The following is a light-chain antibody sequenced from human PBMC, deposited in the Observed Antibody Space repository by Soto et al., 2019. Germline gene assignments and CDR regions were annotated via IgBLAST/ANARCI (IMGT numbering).Light chain of an antibody. J-gene: IGLJ1*01. CDR3: CSYAGSSSAYV. V-gene: IGLV2-23*02. CDR1: SSDVGSYNV. Sequence: QSALTQPASVSGSPGQSITISCTGTSSDVGSYNVVSWYQQHPGKAPKLLIYEVSKRPSGVSDRFSGSKSGNTASLTISGIQAEDEADYHCCSYAGSSSAYVFGTGTKVTVL. CDR2: EVS.